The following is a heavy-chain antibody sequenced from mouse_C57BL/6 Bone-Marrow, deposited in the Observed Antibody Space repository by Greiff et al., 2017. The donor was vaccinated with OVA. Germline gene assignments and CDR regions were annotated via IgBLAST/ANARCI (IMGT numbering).Heavy chain of an antibody. J-gene: IGHJ2*01. Sequence: VKLQESGAELARPGASVKLSCKASGYTFTSYGISWVKQRTGQGLEWIGEIYPRSGNTYYNEKFKGKATLTADKSSSTAYMELRSLTSEDSAVYFCARREGSYVKYWGQGTTLTVSS. CDR3: ARREGSYVKY. V-gene: IGHV1-81*01. D-gene: IGHD1-1*02. CDR2: IYPRSGNT. CDR1: GYTFTSYG.